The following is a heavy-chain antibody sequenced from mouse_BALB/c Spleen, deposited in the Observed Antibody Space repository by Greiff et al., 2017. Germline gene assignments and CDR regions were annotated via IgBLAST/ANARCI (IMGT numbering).Heavy chain of an antibody. V-gene: IGHV1-9*01. CDR2: ILPGSGST. J-gene: IGHJ4*01. CDR1: GYTFSSYW. Sequence: VQLQQSGAELMKPGASVKISCKATGYTFSSYWIEWVKQRPGHGLEWIGEILPGSGSTNYNEKFKGKATFTADTSSNTAYMQLSSLTSEDSAVYYCARGEITHAMDDWGQGTSVTVSS. CDR3: ARGEITHAMDD. D-gene: IGHD2-4*01.